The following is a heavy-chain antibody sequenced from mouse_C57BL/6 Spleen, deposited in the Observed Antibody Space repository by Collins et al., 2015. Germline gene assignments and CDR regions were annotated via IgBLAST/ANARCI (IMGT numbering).Heavy chain of an antibody. J-gene: IGHJ4*01. CDR2: ISYSGST. CDR3: ALLRYYAMDY. V-gene: IGHV3-2*02. CDR1: GYSITSDYA. Sequence: DVQPQESGPGLVKPSQSLSLTCTVTGYSITSDYAWNWIRQFPGNKLEWMGYISYSGSTSYNPSLKSRISITRDTSKNQFFLQLNSVTTEDTATYYCALLRYYAMDYWGQGTSVTVSS. D-gene: IGHD1-1*01.